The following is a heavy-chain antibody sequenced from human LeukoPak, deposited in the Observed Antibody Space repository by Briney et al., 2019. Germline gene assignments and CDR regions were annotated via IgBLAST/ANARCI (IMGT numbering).Heavy chain of an antibody. Sequence: GGSLRLSCVASGFPFSSYWMTWVRQAPGKGLEWVANIKQDGSKKSYVDSVKGRFTISRDNAKNSLYLQMNSLRAEDTAIYYCTRVGYINEGIDYWGQGTLVTVSP. CDR1: GFPFSSYW. CDR2: IKQDGSKK. D-gene: IGHD4-11*01. J-gene: IGHJ4*02. CDR3: TRVGYINEGIDY. V-gene: IGHV3-7*04.